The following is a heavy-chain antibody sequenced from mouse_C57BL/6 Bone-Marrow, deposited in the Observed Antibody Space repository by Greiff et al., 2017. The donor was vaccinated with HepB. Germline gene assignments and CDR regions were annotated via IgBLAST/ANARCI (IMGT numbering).Heavy chain of an antibody. Sequence: VQLQQSVAELVRPVASVKLSCTASGFNIKNTYMHWVKQRPEQGLEWIGRIDPANGNTKYAPKFQGKATISADTSSNTAYLQLSSLTSEDTAIYYCASDYGSSYNFDYWGQGTTLTVSS. D-gene: IGHD1-1*01. CDR1: GFNIKNTY. J-gene: IGHJ2*01. V-gene: IGHV14-3*01. CDR2: IDPANGNT. CDR3: ASDYGSSYNFDY.